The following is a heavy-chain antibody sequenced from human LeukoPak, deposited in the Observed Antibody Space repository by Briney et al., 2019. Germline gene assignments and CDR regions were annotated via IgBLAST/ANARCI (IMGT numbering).Heavy chain of an antibody. V-gene: IGHV3-48*04. CDR1: GFTFSSYA. J-gene: IGHJ4*02. CDR2: ISSSGSTI. D-gene: IGHD1-1*01. CDR3: ARAQVSGWNDALDY. Sequence: PGGSLRLSCAASGFTFSSYAMSWVRQAPGKGLEWVSYISSSGSTIYYADSVKGRFTISRDNAKNSLYLQMNSLRAEDTAVYYCARAQVSGWNDALDYWGQGTLVTVSS.